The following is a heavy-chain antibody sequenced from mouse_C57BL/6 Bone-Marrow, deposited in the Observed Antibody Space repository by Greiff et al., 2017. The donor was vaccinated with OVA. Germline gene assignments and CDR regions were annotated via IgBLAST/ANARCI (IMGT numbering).Heavy chain of an antibody. CDR2: INPNNGGT. V-gene: IGHV1-26*01. D-gene: IGHD2-4*01. Sequence: EVQLQQSGPELVKPGASVKISCKASGYTFTDYYMNWVKQSHGKSLEWIGGINPNNGGTSYNQKFKGKATLTVDKSSSPAYMELRSLTSEDSAVYYWAREGIYDYDGFDYWGQGTTLTVSA. CDR1: GYTFTDYY. J-gene: IGHJ2*01. CDR3: AREGIYDYDGFDY.